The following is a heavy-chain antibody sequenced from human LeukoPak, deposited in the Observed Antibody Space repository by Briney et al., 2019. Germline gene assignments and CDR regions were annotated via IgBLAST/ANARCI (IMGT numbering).Heavy chain of an antibody. Sequence: PGGSLRLSCSASGFTFSRFRLSWVRQAPGKGLEYVALIKQGGSEIYHMDSVKGRFTISRDDATNSLCLQMNSLRVEDTALYYCARDRESESDSEGDYWGQGTLVTVSS. D-gene: IGHD4-11*01. CDR3: ARDRESESDSEGDY. CDR1: GFTFSRFR. J-gene: IGHJ4*02. CDR2: IKQGGSEI. V-gene: IGHV3-7*01.